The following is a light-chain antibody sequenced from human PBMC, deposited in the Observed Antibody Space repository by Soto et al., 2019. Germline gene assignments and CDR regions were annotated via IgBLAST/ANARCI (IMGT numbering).Light chain of an antibody. Sequence: DIQMTQSPSTLSASVGDRVTITCRAGQSISSWLAWYQQKPGKAPKLLIYKASSLESGVPSRFSGSGSGTDFTLTISSLQPDDFATYYCQQYNSYSTFGQGTKVEIQ. CDR3: QQYNSYST. CDR1: QSISSW. J-gene: IGKJ1*01. V-gene: IGKV1-5*03. CDR2: KAS.